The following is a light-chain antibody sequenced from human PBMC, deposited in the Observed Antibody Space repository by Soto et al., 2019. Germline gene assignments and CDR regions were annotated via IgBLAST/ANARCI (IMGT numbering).Light chain of an antibody. CDR3: GTWDTSLSAGV. CDR1: SSNIGDNY. V-gene: IGLV1-51*02. CDR2: ENH. Sequence: QSVLTQPPSVSAAPGQKGTISCSGGSSNIGDNYVFWYQQFPGTAPKPPISENHKRPSGIPDRFSGSKSGTSAPLGITGLRAGDEADYYCGTWDTSLSAGVFGGGTKVTVL. J-gene: IGLJ3*02.